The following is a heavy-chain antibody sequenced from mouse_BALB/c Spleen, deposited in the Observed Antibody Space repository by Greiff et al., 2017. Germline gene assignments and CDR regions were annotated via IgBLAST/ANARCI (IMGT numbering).Heavy chain of an antibody. CDR2: INPGSGGT. Sequence: VQLQQSGAELVRPGTSVKVSCKASGYAFTNYLIEWVKQRPGQGLEWIGVINPGSGGTNYNEKFKGKATLTADKSSSTAYMQLSSLTSDDSAVYFGARIGDGYDVGAMDYWGQGTSVTVSS. CDR3: ARIGDGYDVGAMDY. J-gene: IGHJ4*01. D-gene: IGHD2-2*01. V-gene: IGHV1-54*01. CDR1: GYAFTNYL.